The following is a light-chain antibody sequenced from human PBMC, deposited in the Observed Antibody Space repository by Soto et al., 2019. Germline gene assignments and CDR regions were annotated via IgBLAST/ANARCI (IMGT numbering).Light chain of an antibody. J-gene: IGKJ5*01. CDR2: GAS. Sequence: EIVLTQSPGTLSLSPGERATLSCRASQSVSNNYLAWYQQKPGQAPRLLIYGASTRATGIPARFSGSGSGTEFTLTINRLEPEDFAVYYCQQYGTLITFGQGTRLEIK. V-gene: IGKV3-20*01. CDR1: QSVSNNY. CDR3: QQYGTLIT.